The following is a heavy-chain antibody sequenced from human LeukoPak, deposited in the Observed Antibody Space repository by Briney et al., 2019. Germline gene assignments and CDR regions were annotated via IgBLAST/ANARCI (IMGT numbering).Heavy chain of an antibody. D-gene: IGHD2-2*01. V-gene: IGHV1-69*13. CDR3: ARTDIVVVPAPGAYGMDV. Sequence: ASVKVSCKASGGTFSSYAISWVRQAPGQGLEWMGGIIPIFGTANYAQKFQGRVTITADESTSTAYMELSSLRSEGTAVYYCARTDIVVVPAPGAYGMDVWGQGTTVTVSS. J-gene: IGHJ6*02. CDR2: IIPIFGTA. CDR1: GGTFSSYA.